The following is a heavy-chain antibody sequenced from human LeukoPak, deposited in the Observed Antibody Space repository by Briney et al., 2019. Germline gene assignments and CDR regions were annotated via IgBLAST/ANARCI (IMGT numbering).Heavy chain of an antibody. J-gene: IGHJ4*02. CDR3: AKDSSGPITMVRGVIVDYFDY. CDR2: ISYDGSNK. Sequence: QPGGSLRLSCAASGFTFSSYAMHWVRQAPGKGLEWVAVISYDGSNKYYADSVKGRFTISRDNSKNTLYLQMNSLRAEDTAVYYCAKDSSGPITMVRGVIVDYFDYWGQGTLVTVSS. CDR1: GFTFSSYA. D-gene: IGHD3-10*01. V-gene: IGHV3-30*04.